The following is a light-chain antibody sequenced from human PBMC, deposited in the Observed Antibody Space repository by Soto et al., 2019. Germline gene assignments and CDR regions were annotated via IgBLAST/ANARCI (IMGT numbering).Light chain of an antibody. CDR2: SNN. V-gene: IGLV1-44*01. Sequence: QSVLTQPPSASGTPGQRVTISCSGSSSNIGTNTVNWYQQFPGTAPKLLIYSNNQRPSGVPDRFSGSKSGTSASLAISGLQSEDEADYYCASWDASLNAWVFGGGTQLTVL. CDR1: SSNIGTNT. J-gene: IGLJ3*02. CDR3: ASWDASLNAWV.